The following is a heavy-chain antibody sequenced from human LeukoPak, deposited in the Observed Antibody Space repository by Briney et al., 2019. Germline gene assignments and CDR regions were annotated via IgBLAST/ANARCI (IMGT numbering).Heavy chain of an antibody. V-gene: IGHV4-59*01. D-gene: IGHD6-13*01. CDR1: GGSISSYY. Sequence: SETLSLTCTVSGGSISSYYWSWIRQPPGKGLAWIGYIYYSGSTNYNPSLKSRVTISVDTSKNQFSLKLTSVTAADTAVYYCARAGTSSWYLDYWGQGTLVTVSS. J-gene: IGHJ4*02. CDR2: IYYSGST. CDR3: ARAGTSSWYLDY.